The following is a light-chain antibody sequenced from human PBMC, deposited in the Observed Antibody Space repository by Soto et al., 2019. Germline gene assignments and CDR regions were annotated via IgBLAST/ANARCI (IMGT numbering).Light chain of an antibody. CDR2: GAS. CDR1: QSVSSSS. CDR3: QQYGSSPSIT. Sequence: EIVLTQSPGTLSLSPGERATLSCRASQSVSSSSLAWYQQKPGQAPRLLIYGASSRATDIPDRFSGSGSGTDFTLTISTLEPDDFAVYYCQQYGSSPSITFGAGTRLEIK. V-gene: IGKV3-20*01. J-gene: IGKJ5*01.